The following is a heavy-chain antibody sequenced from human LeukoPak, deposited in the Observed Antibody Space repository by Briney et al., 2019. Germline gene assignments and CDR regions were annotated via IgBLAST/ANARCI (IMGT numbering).Heavy chain of an antibody. D-gene: IGHD1-26*01. CDR1: GYTFTSYF. V-gene: IGHV1-46*01. J-gene: IGHJ4*02. CDR3: ARGDRYYLDY. Sequence: ASVKGSCKASGYTFTSYFVHWVRQAPGQGLEWMGIINPNGGSTSYTQNFQGRVTMTRDTSTSTVYLELTSLRSEDTAVYYCARGDRYYLDYWGQGTLVTVSS. CDR2: INPNGGST.